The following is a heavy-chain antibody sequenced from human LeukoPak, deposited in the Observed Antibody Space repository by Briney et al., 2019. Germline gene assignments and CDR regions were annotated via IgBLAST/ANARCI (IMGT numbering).Heavy chain of an antibody. Sequence: GSSVKVSCEASGGTFSSYAISWVRQAPGQGLEWMGRIIPILGIANYAQKFQGRVTITADKSTSTAYMELSSLRSEDTAVYYCARAYCSSTSCYRFDYWGQGTLVTVSS. V-gene: IGHV1-69*04. D-gene: IGHD2-2*02. CDR1: GGTFSSYA. J-gene: IGHJ4*02. CDR3: ARAYCSSTSCYRFDY. CDR2: IIPILGIA.